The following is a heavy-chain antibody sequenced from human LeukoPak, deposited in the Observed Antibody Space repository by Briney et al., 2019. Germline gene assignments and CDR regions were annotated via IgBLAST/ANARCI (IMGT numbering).Heavy chain of an antibody. CDR2: INEDGSEK. D-gene: IGHD3-22*01. Sequence: GGSLRLSCAASGFTFSRYWMSWVRQAPGKGLEWVANINEDGSEKNYVDSVKGRFTISRDNAKNSLYLEMNSLTAEDTAVYYCANYYDSSGYYALGMWGQGTMVTVSP. CDR1: GFTFSRYW. V-gene: IGHV3-7*01. CDR3: ANYYDSSGYYALGM. J-gene: IGHJ3*02.